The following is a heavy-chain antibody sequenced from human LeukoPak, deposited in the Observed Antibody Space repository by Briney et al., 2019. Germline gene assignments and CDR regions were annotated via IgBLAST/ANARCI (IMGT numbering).Heavy chain of an antibody. V-gene: IGHV4-39*07. D-gene: IGHD4-17*01. Sequence: PSETLSLTCTVSGGSISSSSYYWGWIRQPPGKGLEWIGSIYYSGSTYYNPSLKSRFTISVDTSKNQFSLKLSSVTAADTAVYYCARSYGDYPVDYWGQGTLVTVSS. J-gene: IGHJ4*02. CDR2: IYYSGST. CDR1: GGSISSSSYY. CDR3: ARSYGDYPVDY.